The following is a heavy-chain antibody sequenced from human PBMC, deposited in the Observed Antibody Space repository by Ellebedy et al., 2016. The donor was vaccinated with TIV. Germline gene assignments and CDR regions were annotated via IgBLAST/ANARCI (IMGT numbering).Heavy chain of an antibody. Sequence: ASVKVSXXASGYTFTSYDINWVRQATGQGLEWMGWMNPNSGNTGYAQKFQGRVTMTRNTSISTAYMELSSLRSEDTAVYYCARDNSGWYGGFDYWGQGTLVTVSS. V-gene: IGHV1-8*01. CDR1: GYTFTSYD. CDR2: MNPNSGNT. J-gene: IGHJ4*02. CDR3: ARDNSGWYGGFDY. D-gene: IGHD6-19*01.